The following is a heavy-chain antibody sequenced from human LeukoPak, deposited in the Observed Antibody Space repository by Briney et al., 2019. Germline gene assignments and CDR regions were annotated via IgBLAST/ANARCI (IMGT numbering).Heavy chain of an antibody. Sequence: SETLSLTCTVSGGSISSYYWSWIRQPPGKGLEWIGYIYYSGSTNYNPSRKSRVTISVDTSKNQFSLKLSSVTAADTAMYYCARRAYSSGWYYFDYWGQGTLVTVSS. CDR3: ARRAYSSGWYYFDY. J-gene: IGHJ4*02. D-gene: IGHD6-19*01. CDR1: GGSISSYY. CDR2: IYYSGST. V-gene: IGHV4-59*01.